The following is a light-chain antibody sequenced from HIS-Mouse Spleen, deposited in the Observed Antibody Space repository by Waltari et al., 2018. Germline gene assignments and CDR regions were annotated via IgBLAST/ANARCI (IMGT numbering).Light chain of an antibody. CDR2: GKN. CDR3: NSRDSSGNHWV. CDR1: SLRSYY. J-gene: IGLJ3*02. V-gene: IGLV3-19*01. Sequence: SSELTQDPAVSVALGQTVSNPFQGDSLRSYYASWYQQKPGQAPVLVIYGKNNRPSGIPDRFSGSSSGNTASLTITGAQAEDEADYYCNSRDSSGNHWVFGGGTKLTVL.